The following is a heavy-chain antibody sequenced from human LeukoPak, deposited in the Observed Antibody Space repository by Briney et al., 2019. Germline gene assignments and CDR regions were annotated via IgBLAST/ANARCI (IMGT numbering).Heavy chain of an antibody. V-gene: IGHV3-48*04. J-gene: IGHJ6*03. D-gene: IGHD4-11*01. CDR2: ISSSSTI. CDR3: ARDSAWGPDDYSNYYMDV. CDR1: GFTFSSYS. Sequence: GGSLRLSCAASGFTFSSYSMNWVRQAPGKGLEWVSYISSSSTIYYADSVKGRFTISRDNAKNSLYLQMNSLRAEDTAVYYCARDSAWGPDDYSNYYMDVWGKGTTVTVSS.